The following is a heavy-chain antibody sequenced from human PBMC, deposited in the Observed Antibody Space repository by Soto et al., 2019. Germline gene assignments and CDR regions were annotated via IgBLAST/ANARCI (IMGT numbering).Heavy chain of an antibody. J-gene: IGHJ4*02. D-gene: IGHD5-12*01. CDR2: IYFRGST. Sequence: SETLSLTCSVSGDSISNYYWSSIRQPPGKGLEWIGYIYFRGSTNYNPSLKSRVTISLNTSKNQFSLKLSSVAAADTAVYYCARVTYSGYEYVGPIDYWGLGTLVTVSS. CDR1: GDSISNYY. CDR3: ARVTYSGYEYVGPIDY. V-gene: IGHV4-59*01.